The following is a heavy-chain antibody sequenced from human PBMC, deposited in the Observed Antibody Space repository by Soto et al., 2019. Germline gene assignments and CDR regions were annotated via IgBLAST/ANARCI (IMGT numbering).Heavy chain of an antibody. D-gene: IGHD2-15*01. V-gene: IGHV3-30-3*01. CDR3: ARDLGYCSGGSCYTNWFDP. Sequence: GGSLRLSCAASGFTFSSYAMHWVRQAPGKGLEWVAVISYDGSNKYYADSVKGRFTISRDNSKNTLYLQMNSLRAEDTAVYYCARDLGYCSGGSCYTNWFDPWGQGTLVTVSS. CDR2: ISYDGSNK. CDR1: GFTFSSYA. J-gene: IGHJ5*02.